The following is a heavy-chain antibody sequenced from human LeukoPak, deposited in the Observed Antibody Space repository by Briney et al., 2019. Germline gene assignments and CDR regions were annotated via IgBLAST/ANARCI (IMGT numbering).Heavy chain of an antibody. J-gene: IGHJ3*02. D-gene: IGHD5-18*01. CDR1: GGSFSGYY. CDR2: INHSGST. Sequence: SETLSLTCAVYGGSFSGYYWSWIRQPPGKGLKWIGEINHSGSTNYNPSLKSRVTISVDTSKNQFSLKLSSVTAADTAVYYCARGGIQLWFARAFDIWGQGTMVTVSS. CDR3: ARGGIQLWFARAFDI. V-gene: IGHV4-34*01.